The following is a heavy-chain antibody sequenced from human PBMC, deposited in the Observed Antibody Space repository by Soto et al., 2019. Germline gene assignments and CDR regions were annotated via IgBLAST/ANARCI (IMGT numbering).Heavy chain of an antibody. Sequence: ASVKVSCKASGYTFTSYGISWVRQAPGQGLEGMGWISAYNGNTNYAQRLQGRVTMTTDTSTSTAYMELRSLRSDDTAVYYCGRDEDIVVVGAAPKYDYGGKGTLVPASS. D-gene: IGHD2-15*01. CDR2: ISAYNGNT. CDR1: GYTFTSYG. CDR3: GRDEDIVVVGAAPKYDY. V-gene: IGHV1-18*01. J-gene: IGHJ4*02.